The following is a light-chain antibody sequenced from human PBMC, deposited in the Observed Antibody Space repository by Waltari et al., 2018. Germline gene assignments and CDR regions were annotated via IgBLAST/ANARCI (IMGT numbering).Light chain of an antibody. J-gene: IGKJ3*01. Sequence: EIVTTQSPATLSVSPGERATLSCRASQSVSSNLAWYQQKPGQAPRLLIYGASTRATGIPARFSGSGSGTEFTLTISSLQSEDFAVYYCQQYNNWPPPIRFTFGPGTKVDIK. CDR3: QQYNNWPPPIRFT. V-gene: IGKV3-15*01. CDR2: GAS. CDR1: QSVSSN.